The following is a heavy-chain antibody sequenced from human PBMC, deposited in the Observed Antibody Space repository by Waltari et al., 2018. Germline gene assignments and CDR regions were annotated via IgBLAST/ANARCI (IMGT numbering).Heavy chain of an antibody. CDR2: ISSSSSYI. V-gene: IGHV3-21*01. D-gene: IGHD5-12*01. CDR1: GFTFSSYR. J-gene: IGHJ4*02. Sequence: EVQLVESGGGLVKPGGSLRLSCAASGFTFSSYRMNWVRQAPGKGLEWFSSISSSSSYIYYSESGKGRFTISRDNAKNSLYLQMNSLRAEDTAVYYCARLRGYSGYDGFDYWGQGTLVTVSS. CDR3: ARLRGYSGYDGFDY.